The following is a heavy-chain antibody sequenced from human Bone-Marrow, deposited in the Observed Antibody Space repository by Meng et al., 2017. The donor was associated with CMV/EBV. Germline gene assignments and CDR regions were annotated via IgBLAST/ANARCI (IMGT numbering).Heavy chain of an antibody. J-gene: IGHJ5*02. CDR1: TSYG. CDR2: ISAYNGNT. CDR3: ARDLFRSRWQGSGSYYMPFDP. V-gene: IGHV1-18*01. D-gene: IGHD3-10*01. Sequence: TSYGISWVRKAPGQGLEWMGWISAYNGNTNYAQKLQGRVTMTTDTSTSTAYMELRSLRSDDTAVYYCARDLFRSRWQGSGSYYMPFDPWGQGTLVTVSS.